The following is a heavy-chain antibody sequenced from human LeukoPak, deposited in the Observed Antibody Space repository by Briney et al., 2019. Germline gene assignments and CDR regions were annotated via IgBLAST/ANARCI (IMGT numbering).Heavy chain of an antibody. CDR2: INPNSGGT. CDR3: ARDNAGYSSSWAGLF. CDR1: GYIFTGYY. D-gene: IGHD6-13*01. J-gene: IGHJ4*02. Sequence: GASVKVSCKASGYIFTGYYMHWVRQAPGQGLEWMGWINPNSGGTNYAQKFQGRVTMTRDTSISTAYMELSRLRSDDTAVYYCARDNAGYSSSWAGLFWGQGTLVTVSS. V-gene: IGHV1-2*02.